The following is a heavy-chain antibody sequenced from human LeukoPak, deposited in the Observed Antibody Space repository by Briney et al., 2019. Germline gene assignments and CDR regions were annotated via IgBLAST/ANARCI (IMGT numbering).Heavy chain of an antibody. CDR1: GFTFYDYG. CDR2: INWNGGIT. Sequence: PGGSLRLSCAASGFTFYDYGMNWVRQAPGKGLAWVSGINWNGGITGYADSVKGRFTISRDNANNCLYLQMNSLRAEDTALYYCARSPGYSYGYNDYWGQGTLVTVSS. J-gene: IGHJ4*02. V-gene: IGHV3-20*04. D-gene: IGHD5-18*01. CDR3: ARSPGYSYGYNDY.